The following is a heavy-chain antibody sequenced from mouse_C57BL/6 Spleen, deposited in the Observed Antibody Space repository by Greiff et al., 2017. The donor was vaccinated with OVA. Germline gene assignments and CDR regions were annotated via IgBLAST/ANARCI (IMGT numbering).Heavy chain of an antibody. J-gene: IGHJ1*03. Sequence: QVQLQQPGAELVKPGASVKLSCKASGYTFTSYWMQWVKQRPGQGLEWIGEIDPSDSYTNYNQKFKGKATLTVDTSSSTAYMQLSSLTSEDSAVYYCARGGATTVWNFDVWGTGTTVTVSS. D-gene: IGHD1-1*01. CDR1: GYTFTSYW. V-gene: IGHV1-50*01. CDR3: ARGGATTVWNFDV. CDR2: IDPSDSYT.